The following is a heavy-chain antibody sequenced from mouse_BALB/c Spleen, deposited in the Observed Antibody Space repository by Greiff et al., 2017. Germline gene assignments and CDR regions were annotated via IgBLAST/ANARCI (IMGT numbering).Heavy chain of an antibody. CDR2: IDPENGDT. CDR3: TPFTRRGDY. Sequence: EVKLMESGAELVRSGASVKLSCTASGFNIKDYYMHWVKQRPEQGLEWIGWIDPENGDTEYAPKFQGKATMTADTSSNTAYLQLSSLTSEDTAVYYCTPFTRRGDYWGQGTSVTVSS. J-gene: IGHJ4*01. V-gene: IGHV14-4*02. CDR1: GFNIKDYY.